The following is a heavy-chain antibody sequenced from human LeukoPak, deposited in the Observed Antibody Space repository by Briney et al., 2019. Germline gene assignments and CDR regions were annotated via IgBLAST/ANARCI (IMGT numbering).Heavy chain of an antibody. D-gene: IGHD4-17*01. Sequence: GGSLRLSCAASGLSYSSYAMSWVRQAPGKGLEWVAVISYDGSNKYYADSVKGRFTISRDNSKNTLYLQMNSLRAEDTAVYYCAREPDYGDYGYYFDYWGQGTLVTVSS. V-gene: IGHV3-30-3*01. CDR1: GLSYSSYA. CDR2: ISYDGSNK. CDR3: AREPDYGDYGYYFDY. J-gene: IGHJ4*02.